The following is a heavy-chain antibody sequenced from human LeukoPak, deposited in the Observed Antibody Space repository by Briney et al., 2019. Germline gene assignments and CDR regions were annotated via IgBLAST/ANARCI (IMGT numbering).Heavy chain of an antibody. CDR1: GFTFSSYS. D-gene: IGHD3-22*01. CDR2: ISGSSSYI. Sequence: GGSLRLSCAASGFTFSSYSMNWVRQAPGKGLEWVSSISGSSSYIYYADSVKGRFTISRDNYKNTLYLQMNSLRAEDTAVYYCTKLDGGSGFYSTLDYWGQGTLVTVSS. J-gene: IGHJ4*02. V-gene: IGHV3-21*04. CDR3: TKLDGGSGFYSTLDY.